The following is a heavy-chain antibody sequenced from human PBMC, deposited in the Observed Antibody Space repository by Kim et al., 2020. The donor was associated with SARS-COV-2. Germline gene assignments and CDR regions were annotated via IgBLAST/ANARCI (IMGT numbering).Heavy chain of an antibody. CDR2: VFPSAST. V-gene: IGHV4-59*11. D-gene: IGHD3-10*01. Sequence: SETLSLTCTVSGASMEHHFWSWIRQAPGKGLEWIGYVFPSASTNYHPSLQSRVSISVDTSKGEFSLKMNFVTAVDTAVYFCARGRDGHNHDFDYWGQGILVTVSS. J-gene: IGHJ4*02. CDR3: ARGRDGHNHDFDY. CDR1: GASMEHHF.